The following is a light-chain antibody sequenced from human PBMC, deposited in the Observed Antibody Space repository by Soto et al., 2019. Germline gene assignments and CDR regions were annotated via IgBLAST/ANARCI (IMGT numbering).Light chain of an antibody. CDR3: QQYSSSPWT. V-gene: IGKV3-20*01. Sequence: EIVLTQSPGTLSLSPGERATLSCRASQSFGISHLAWYQQRPGQAPRLLIFGPSTRATGIPERFSGSGSGTDFTLTISRLEPEDFAVYFCQQYSSSPWTFGQGTKVDIK. CDR1: QSFGISH. CDR2: GPS. J-gene: IGKJ1*01.